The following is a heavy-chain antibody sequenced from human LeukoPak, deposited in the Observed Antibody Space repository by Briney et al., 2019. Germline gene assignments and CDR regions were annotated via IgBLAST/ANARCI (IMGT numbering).Heavy chain of an antibody. CDR3: AREVDKNHDAFEI. J-gene: IGHJ3*02. CDR2: ILSGGST. CDR1: GFTLSSNY. V-gene: IGHV3-66*02. D-gene: IGHD2-15*01. Sequence: PGGSLRLSCAASGFTLSSNYMSWVRQAPGKGLEWVSVILSGGSTYYAESVKGRLAIYSDNSKNTLYLQMNSLRAEDTAVYYCAREVDKNHDAFEILGQATMVTVCS.